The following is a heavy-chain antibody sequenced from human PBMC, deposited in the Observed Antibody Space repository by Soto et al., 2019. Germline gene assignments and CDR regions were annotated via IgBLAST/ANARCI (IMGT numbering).Heavy chain of an antibody. V-gene: IGHV4-31*03. Sequence: PSETLSLTCTVSGGSISSDDYYLNWIRQRPGKGLEWVGNLYYRWNTNYNPSLKSRIIMSMHMSENQFSLKLTSVTAADPAVYYCARGCDYYGMDVLAQGTTVTVSS. CDR2: LYYRWNT. J-gene: IGHJ6*01. CDR3: ARGCDYYGMDV. CDR1: GGSISSDDYY.